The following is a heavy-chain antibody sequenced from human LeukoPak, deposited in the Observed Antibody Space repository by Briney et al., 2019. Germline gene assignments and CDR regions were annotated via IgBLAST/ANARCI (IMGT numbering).Heavy chain of an antibody. CDR1: GFTFSSYA. Sequence: PGGSLRLSCAASGFTFSSYAMHWVRQAPGKGLEWVAVISYDGSNKYYADSVKGRFTISRDNSKNTLYLQMNSLRAEDTAVYYCASGGRDGYNYPLNYWGQGTLVTVSS. CDR2: ISYDGSNK. CDR3: ASGGRDGYNYPLNY. D-gene: IGHD5-24*01. V-gene: IGHV3-30*04. J-gene: IGHJ4*02.